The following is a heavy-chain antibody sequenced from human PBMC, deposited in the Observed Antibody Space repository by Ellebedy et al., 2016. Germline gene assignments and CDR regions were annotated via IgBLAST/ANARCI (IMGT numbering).Heavy chain of an antibody. V-gene: IGHV3-7*01. CDR2: TKQDGSEK. Sequence: GESLKISCAASGFTFSSYWMSWVRQAPGKGLEWVASTKQDGSEKYHLDSVKGRFTISRDNTKKSLYLQMNSLRAEDTAQYYCTRVLYGSAVDTSDKWGQGTLVTVSS. J-gene: IGHJ4*02. D-gene: IGHD4-17*01. CDR1: GFTFSSYW. CDR3: TRVLYGSAVDTSDK.